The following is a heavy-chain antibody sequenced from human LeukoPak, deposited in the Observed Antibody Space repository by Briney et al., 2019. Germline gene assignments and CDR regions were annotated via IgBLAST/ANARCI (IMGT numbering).Heavy chain of an antibody. D-gene: IGHD3-10*01. CDR2: IIPIFGTA. J-gene: IGHJ6*03. V-gene: IGHV1-69*05. CDR3: ARGPRITLVRGGQWYYYMDV. CDR1: GGTFSSYA. Sequence: ASVKVSCKASGGTFSSYAISWVRQAPGQGLEWMGGIIPIFGTANYAQKFQGRVTTTRDTSTSTVYMELSSLRSEDTAVYYCARGPRITLVRGGQWYYYMDVWGKGTTVTISS.